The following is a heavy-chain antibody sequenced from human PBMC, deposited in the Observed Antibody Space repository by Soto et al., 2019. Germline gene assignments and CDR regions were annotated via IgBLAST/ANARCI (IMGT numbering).Heavy chain of an antibody. V-gene: IGHV2-5*02. CDR2: IYWDDDK. J-gene: IGHJ3*02. CDR1: GFSLSTSGVG. CDR3: ARLDTAKVMFAFDI. D-gene: IGHD5-18*01. Sequence: SGPTLVNPTQTLTLTCTFSGFSLSTSGVGVGWIRQPPGKALEWLALIYWDDDKRYSPPLKSRLTITKDTSKNQVVLTMTKMDPVDTATYYCARLDTAKVMFAFDIWGQGTMVTVSS.